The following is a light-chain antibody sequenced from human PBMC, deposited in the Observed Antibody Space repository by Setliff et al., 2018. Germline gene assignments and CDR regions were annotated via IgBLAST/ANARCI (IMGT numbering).Light chain of an antibody. V-gene: IGLV1-40*01. CDR3: QSYDSRLSGYL. Sequence: SVLTQPPSVSGAPGQRVTISCTGRSSNIGAGYDVHWYQQPPGTAPKLLIYGDSNRPSGVPDRFSGSKSGSSASLAITGLQAEDEADYYCQSYDSRLSGYLFGTGTRSPS. CDR2: GDS. CDR1: SSNIGAGYD. J-gene: IGLJ1*01.